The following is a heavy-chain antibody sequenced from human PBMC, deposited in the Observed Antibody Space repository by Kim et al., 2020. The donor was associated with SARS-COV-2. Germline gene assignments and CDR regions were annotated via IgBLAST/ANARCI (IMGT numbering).Heavy chain of an antibody. Sequence: SETLSLTCAVYGGSFSGYYWSWIRQPPGKGLEWIGEINHSGSTNYNPSLKSRVTISVDTSKNQFSLKLSSVTAADTAVYYCARLVPGTDSSRKYNWFDPWGQGTLVTVSS. V-gene: IGHV4-34*01. CDR1: GGSFSGYY. CDR2: INHSGST. J-gene: IGHJ5*02. CDR3: ARLVPGTDSSRKYNWFDP. D-gene: IGHD6-13*01.